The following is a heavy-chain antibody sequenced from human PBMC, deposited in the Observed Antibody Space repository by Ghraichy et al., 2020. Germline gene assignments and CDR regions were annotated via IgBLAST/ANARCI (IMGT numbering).Heavy chain of an antibody. V-gene: IGHV1-46*01. J-gene: IGHJ4*02. CDR1: GYTFTSYY. CDR3: ARASSMAGDY. CDR2: ISPSGGST. Sequence: ASVKVSCKASGYTFTSYYMHWVRQAPGQGLEWMGIISPSGGSTSYAQKFQGRVTMTSDTSTSTVYMELSSLRSEDTAVYYCARASSMAGDYWGQGTLVTVSS. D-gene: IGHD6-19*01.